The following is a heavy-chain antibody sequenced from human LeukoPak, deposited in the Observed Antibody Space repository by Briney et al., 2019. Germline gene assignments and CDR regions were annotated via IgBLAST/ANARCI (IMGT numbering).Heavy chain of an antibody. CDR2: ISAYNGDT. CDR1: GYTFFSFG. V-gene: IGHV1-18*01. Sequence: ASVKVSCKPSGYTFFSFGISWVRQAPGQGLEWMGWISAYNGDTKYAQKFQGRATMTTDTSTSTAYMELRSLRADDTAVYYCASNYYVSSGYFRGFYLWGQGTLVTVSS. CDR3: ASNYYVSSGYFRGFYL. D-gene: IGHD3-22*01. J-gene: IGHJ4*02.